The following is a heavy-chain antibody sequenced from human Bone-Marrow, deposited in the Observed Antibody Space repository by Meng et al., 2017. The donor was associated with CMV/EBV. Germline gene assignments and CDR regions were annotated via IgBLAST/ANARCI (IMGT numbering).Heavy chain of an antibody. CDR2: IKSKTDGETA. J-gene: IGHJ4*02. V-gene: IGHV3-15*01. Sequence: VESGGDSVKPGWSLRTSCGGPGFTFSNGWMSWVRQAPGKGLEWVGRIKSKTDGETADYNAPVKGRFTISRDDSKNTLYLQMNSLKTEDTAIYYCIWNDLGDYWGQGTLVTVSS. CDR1: GFTFSNGW. D-gene: IGHD1-1*01. CDR3: IWNDLGDY.